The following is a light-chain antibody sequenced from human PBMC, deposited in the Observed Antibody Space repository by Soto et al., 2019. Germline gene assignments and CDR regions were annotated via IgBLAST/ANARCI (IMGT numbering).Light chain of an antibody. CDR3: QQYGSSSYT. V-gene: IGKV3-20*01. CDR2: VAS. J-gene: IGKJ2*01. CDR1: QSVSSNS. Sequence: EIVLTQSPGTLSLSPGERATLACRTSQSVSSNSLAWYQQKPDQAPRLLIYVASSRATGIPDRFSGSGSGTDFTLTISRLEPEDFAVYYCQQYGSSSYTFGQGTKLEIK.